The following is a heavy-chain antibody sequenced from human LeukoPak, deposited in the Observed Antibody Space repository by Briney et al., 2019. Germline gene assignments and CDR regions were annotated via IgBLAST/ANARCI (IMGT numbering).Heavy chain of an antibody. CDR1: GFTFSSHG. D-gene: IGHD5-24*01. J-gene: IGHJ5*02. CDR2: ISGSGGRT. Sequence: GGSLRLSCGASGFTFSSHGMSWVRLAPGKGLEWVSAISGSGGRTYYPDSVKGRFTISRDNSKNTLYLQMNSLRAEDTAVYYCAKVRDGYNTEWFDPWGQGTLVTVSS. V-gene: IGHV3-23*01. CDR3: AKVRDGYNTEWFDP.